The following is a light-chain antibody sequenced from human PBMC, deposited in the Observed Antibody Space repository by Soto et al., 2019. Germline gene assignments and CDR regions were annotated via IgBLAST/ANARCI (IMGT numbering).Light chain of an antibody. CDR2: DAS. V-gene: IGKV3-11*01. Sequence: EIVLTQSPATLSLSPGERATLSCRASQSVSRYLAWYQQKPGQSPRLLIYDASNRATGISARFSGSGSGTDFTLTISSLEPEDFGVYYCQQRSNWLMYTFGQGSKLEIK. J-gene: IGKJ2*01. CDR1: QSVSRY. CDR3: QQRSNWLMYT.